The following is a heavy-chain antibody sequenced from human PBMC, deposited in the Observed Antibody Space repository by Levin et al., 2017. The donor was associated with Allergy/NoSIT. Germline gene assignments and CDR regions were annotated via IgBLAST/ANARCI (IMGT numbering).Heavy chain of an antibody. D-gene: IGHD4-17*01. CDR2: IYWDDDK. Sequence: SGPTLVKPTQTLTLTCTFSGFSLSTSGVGVGWIRQPPGKALEWLALIYWDDDKRYSPSLKSRLTITKDTSKNQVVLTMTNMDPVDTATYYCAHLALLYGDYVSSPDGYNIFDPWGQGTLVTVSS. V-gene: IGHV2-5*02. CDR3: AHLALLYGDYVSSPDGYNIFDP. CDR1: GFSLSTSGVG. J-gene: IGHJ5*02.